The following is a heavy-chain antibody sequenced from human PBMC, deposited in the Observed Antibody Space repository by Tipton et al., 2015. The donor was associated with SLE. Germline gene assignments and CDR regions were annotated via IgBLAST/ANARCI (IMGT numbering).Heavy chain of an antibody. J-gene: IGHJ4*02. CDR3: ARGGGYSYGPEADY. CDR2: IIPILGIA. D-gene: IGHD5-18*01. V-gene: IGHV1-69*09. Sequence: QVQLVQSGAEVKKPGSSVKVSCKASGGTFSSYAISWVRQAPGQVLEWMGRIIPILGIANYAQKFQGRVTITADKSTSTAYMELSSLRSEDTAVYYCARGGGYSYGPEADYWGQGTLVTGSS. CDR1: GGTFSSYA.